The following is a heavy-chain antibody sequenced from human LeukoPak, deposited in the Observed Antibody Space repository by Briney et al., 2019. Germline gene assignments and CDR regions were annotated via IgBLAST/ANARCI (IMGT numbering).Heavy chain of an antibody. D-gene: IGHD4-11*01. Sequence: GRSLRPSCSGYGFTFGDYTLTWVRQAPGKGLEWVAFIIGKAYGGTTEYAASVKGRFTISRDDSKRVAYLQMNSLKTEDTGAYSCTRDRPSYGNYVGDYGMDVWGQGTAVTVSS. J-gene: IGHJ6*02. CDR2: IIGKAYGGTT. V-gene: IGHV3-49*04. CDR3: TRDRPSYGNYVGDYGMDV. CDR1: GFTFGDYT.